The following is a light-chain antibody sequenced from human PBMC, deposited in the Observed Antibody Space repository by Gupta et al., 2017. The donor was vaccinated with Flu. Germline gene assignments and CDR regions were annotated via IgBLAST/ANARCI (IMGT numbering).Light chain of an antibody. J-gene: IGLJ3*02. CDR3: AAGDDSLSGWV. CDR2: RNN. CDR1: SSNIGSNY. V-gene: IGLV1-47*01. Sequence: QSVLPQPPSASGTPGQRVTISCSGSSSNIGSNYVSWYHRHPGTAPKLLIYRNNQRPSGVPDRFSGSKSGTSASLASSGLRSEDEADYYCAAGDDSLSGWVFGGGTKLTVL.